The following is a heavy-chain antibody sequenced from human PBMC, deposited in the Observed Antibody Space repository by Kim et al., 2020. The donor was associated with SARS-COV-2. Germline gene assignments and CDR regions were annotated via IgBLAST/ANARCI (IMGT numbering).Heavy chain of an antibody. J-gene: IGHJ4*02. Sequence: LKSRVTISVDTSKNQFSLKLSSVTAADTAVYYCARDKDIVVVPAAANFDYWGQGTLVTVSS. D-gene: IGHD2-2*01. V-gene: IGHV4-34*01. CDR3: ARDKDIVVVPAAANFDY.